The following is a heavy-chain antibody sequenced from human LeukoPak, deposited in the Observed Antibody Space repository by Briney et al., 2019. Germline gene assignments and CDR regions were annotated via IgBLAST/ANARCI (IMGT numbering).Heavy chain of an antibody. D-gene: IGHD4-17*01. Sequence: PSETLSLTCTVSGGTIDIYYWSWIRQPAGKGLEWIGRIYTSGSTNYNPSLKTRVTMSVDTSKNQFSLKLSSVTAADTAVYYCARGPLTVTRGFDPWGQGTLVTVSS. V-gene: IGHV4-4*07. CDR1: GGTIDIYY. J-gene: IGHJ5*02. CDR2: IYTSGST. CDR3: ARGPLTVTRGFDP.